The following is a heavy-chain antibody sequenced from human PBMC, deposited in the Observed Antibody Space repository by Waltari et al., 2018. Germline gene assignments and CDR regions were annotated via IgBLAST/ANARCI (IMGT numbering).Heavy chain of an antibody. J-gene: IGHJ5*02. D-gene: IGHD6-19*01. V-gene: IGHV4-59*01. Sequence: QVRLQESGPGLVKPSETLSLACTVSGGSMANFYWSWIRLPPGKAPEWIAYFHYSGSTIYNSNLKSRVTISLDRSKNQFSMNMASVTAADTAIYYCARATVAGTDDWLDPWGQGTLVTVSS. CDR3: ARATVAGTDDWLDP. CDR2: FHYSGST. CDR1: GGSMANFY.